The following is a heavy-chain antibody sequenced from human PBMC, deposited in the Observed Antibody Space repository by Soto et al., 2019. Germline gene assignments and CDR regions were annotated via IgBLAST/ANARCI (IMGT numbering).Heavy chain of an antibody. Sequence: QVQLVQSRAEVKKPGSSVKVSCKASGGTFSSYAISWVRQAPGQGLEWMGGIIPIFGTANYAQKFQGRVTITADKSTSTAYMELSSLRSEDTAVYYCASVGYYYDSSGYYWHFRHWGQGTLVTVSS. J-gene: IGHJ1*01. CDR3: ASVGYYYDSSGYYWHFRH. CDR2: IIPIFGTA. V-gene: IGHV1-69*06. CDR1: GGTFSSYA. D-gene: IGHD3-22*01.